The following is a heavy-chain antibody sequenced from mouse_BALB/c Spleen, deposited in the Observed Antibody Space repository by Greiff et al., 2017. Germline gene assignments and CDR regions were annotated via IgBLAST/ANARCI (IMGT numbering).Heavy chain of an antibody. CDR1: GYNFTSYW. CDR2: IYPGSGST. J-gene: IGHJ3*01. V-gene: IGHV1-55*01. CDR3: ARLLRYQAWFAY. D-gene: IGHD1-1*01. Sequence: QVQLQQPGAELVKPGTSVKLSCKASGYNFTSYWINWVKLRPGQGLEWIGDIYPGSGSTNYNEKFKSKATLTVDTSSSTAYMQLSSLASEDSALYCCARLLRYQAWFAYWGQGTLVTVSA.